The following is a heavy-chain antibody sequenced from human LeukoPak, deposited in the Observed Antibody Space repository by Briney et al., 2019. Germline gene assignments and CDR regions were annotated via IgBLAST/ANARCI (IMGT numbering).Heavy chain of an antibody. J-gene: IGHJ4*02. CDR2: IDKDGSGT. CDR3: ATEYWYRHDY. V-gene: IGHV3-7*01. Sequence: PGGSLRLSCAASGFTFSSYSMSWVRQAPGKGLEWLATIDKDGSGTEYIDSVRGRFTISRDNTKESIHLQMSSLSADDTAVYFCATEYWYRHDYWGQGTLVTVSS. CDR1: GFTFSSYS. D-gene: IGHD6-13*01.